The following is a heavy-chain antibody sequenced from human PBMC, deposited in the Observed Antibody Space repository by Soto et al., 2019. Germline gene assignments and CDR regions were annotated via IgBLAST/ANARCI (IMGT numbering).Heavy chain of an antibody. D-gene: IGHD6-19*01. CDR2: IYNSVIT. CDR3: ARGWDANS. V-gene: IGHV4-61*01. J-gene: IGHJ4*02. CDR1: GASVSSGNQY. Sequence: QVLMHESGPGLVKPSETLSLTCTVSGASVSSGNQYWSWIRQPPGKRLEWIGFIYNSVITNYNPSLKNRVSISADTSRNQFSLKMSSVSAADTAVYYCARGWDANSWGQGALVTVSS.